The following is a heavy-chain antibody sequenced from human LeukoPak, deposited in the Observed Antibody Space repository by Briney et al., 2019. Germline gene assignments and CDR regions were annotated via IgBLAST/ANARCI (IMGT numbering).Heavy chain of an antibody. Sequence: SETLSLTCTVSGGSISSSTYHWGWIRQPPGKGLEWIGSIYYSGSTYYNPSLKSRVTISLDTSKNQFSLKLSSVTAADTAVYYCARDVSGTPADYWGQGTLVTVSS. CDR3: ARDVSGTPADY. CDR1: GGSISSSTYH. CDR2: IYYSGST. V-gene: IGHV4-39*07. J-gene: IGHJ4*02. D-gene: IGHD1-14*01.